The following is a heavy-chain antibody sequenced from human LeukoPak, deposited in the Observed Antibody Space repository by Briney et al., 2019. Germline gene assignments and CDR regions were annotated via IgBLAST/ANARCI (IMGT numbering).Heavy chain of an antibody. D-gene: IGHD3-3*01. J-gene: IGHJ4*02. CDR1: GYTFTSYA. CDR2: INTNTGNP. Sequence: ASVKVSCKASGYTFTSYAMNWVRQAPGQGLEWMGWINTNTGNPTYAQGFTGRFVFSLDTSVSTAYLQISSLKAEDTAVYYCARVAALGVTRDFDYWGQGTLVTVSS. CDR3: ARVAALGVTRDFDY. V-gene: IGHV7-4-1*02.